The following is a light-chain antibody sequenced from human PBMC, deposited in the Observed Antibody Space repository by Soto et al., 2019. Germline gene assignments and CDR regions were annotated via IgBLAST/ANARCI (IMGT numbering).Light chain of an antibody. CDR3: LQDYNYPFT. Sequence: AIQMTQSPSSLSASVGDRVTITCRASQDIRKDLAWYQQKTGKAPQILIYGASTLQTGVASRFSGSGSATDFTLTISSLQPEDSAAYYCLQDYNYPFTVGQGTNVDSK. J-gene: IGKJ2*01. V-gene: IGKV1-6*01. CDR2: GAS. CDR1: QDIRKD.